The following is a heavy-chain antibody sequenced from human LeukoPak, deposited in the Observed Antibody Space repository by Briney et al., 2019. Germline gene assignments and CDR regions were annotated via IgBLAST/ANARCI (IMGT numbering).Heavy chain of an antibody. V-gene: IGHV4-59*12. CDR3: ASTIAAAGYNWFDP. D-gene: IGHD6-13*01. CDR2: IFYTGST. Sequence: SETLSLTCTVSGASIRDYHWGWIRHPPGRGLEWIGYIFYTGSTSSSPSLKSRVTISADTSKSQFSLRLTSVTAADTALYYCASTIAAAGYNWFDPWGQGTLVTVSS. J-gene: IGHJ5*02. CDR1: GASIRDYH.